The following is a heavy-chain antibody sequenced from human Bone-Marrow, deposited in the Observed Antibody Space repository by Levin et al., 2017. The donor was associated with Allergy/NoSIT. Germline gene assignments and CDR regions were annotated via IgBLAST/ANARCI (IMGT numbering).Heavy chain of an antibody. Sequence: GGSLRLSCAASGFTFSSAWMSWVRQAPGKGLEWVGRIKDKTDGGTIDYAAPVKGRFTISRDDSKNTLYLQMNSLKTEDTAVYYCTTLRIVGADGLWAFDIWGQGTMVTVSS. CDR1: GFTFSSAW. CDR2: IKDKTDGGTI. CDR3: TTLRIVGADGLWAFDI. V-gene: IGHV3-15*01. D-gene: IGHD1-26*01. J-gene: IGHJ3*02.